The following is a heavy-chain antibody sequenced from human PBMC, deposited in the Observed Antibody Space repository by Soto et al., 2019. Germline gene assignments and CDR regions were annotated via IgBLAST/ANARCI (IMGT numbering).Heavy chain of an antibody. J-gene: IGHJ6*02. V-gene: IGHV3-23*01. Sequence: EVQLLESGGGLVQPGGSLRLSCAASGFTFSSYAMSWVRQAPGKGLEWVSAISGSGGSTYYADSVKGRFTISRDNSKNKLYLQMNSLRAEDTAVNYCAKYNYDFWSGYSSLYYYYGMDVWGQGTTVTVSS. CDR3: AKYNYDFWSGYSSLYYYYGMDV. CDR2: ISGSGGST. D-gene: IGHD3-3*01. CDR1: GFTFSSYA.